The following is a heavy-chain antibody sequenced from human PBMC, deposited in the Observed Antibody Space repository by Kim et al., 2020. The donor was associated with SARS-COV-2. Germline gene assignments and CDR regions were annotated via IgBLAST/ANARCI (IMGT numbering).Heavy chain of an antibody. J-gene: IGHJ4*02. Sequence: ASVKVSCKVSGYTLTELSMHWVRQAPGKGLDWMGGFDPEDGETIYAQKFQGRVTMTEDTSTDTSYMELSSLRSEDTAVYYCATTPAIVGATFFYYWGQGTLVTVSS. D-gene: IGHD1-26*01. CDR3: ATTPAIVGATFFYY. V-gene: IGHV1-24*01. CDR1: GYTLTELS. CDR2: FDPEDGET.